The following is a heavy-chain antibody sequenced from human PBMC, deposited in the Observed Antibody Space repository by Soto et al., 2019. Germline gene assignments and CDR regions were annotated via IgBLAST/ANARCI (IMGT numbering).Heavy chain of an antibody. Sequence: GGSLRLSCAASGFTFSSYSMNWVRQAPGKGLEWVSSISSSSSYIYYADSVKGRFTISRDNAKNSLYLQMNSLRAEDTAVYYCARDPRDGYNYSPKIFDYWGQGTLDTVSS. CDR1: GFTFSSYS. CDR2: ISSSSSYI. V-gene: IGHV3-21*01. J-gene: IGHJ4*02. CDR3: ARDPRDGYNYSPKIFDY. D-gene: IGHD5-12*01.